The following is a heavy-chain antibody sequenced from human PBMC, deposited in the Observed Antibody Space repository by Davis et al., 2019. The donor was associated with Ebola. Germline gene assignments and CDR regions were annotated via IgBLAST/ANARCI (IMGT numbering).Heavy chain of an antibody. V-gene: IGHV1-18*04. Sequence: ASVKVSCKASGYTFTSYGITWVRQAPGQGLEWMGWINPHNGNTNYAQNVQGRVTMTTDTSTSTAYMEVGILRSDDTAVYYCARRALHHTPDYWGQGTLVTVSS. J-gene: IGHJ4*02. D-gene: IGHD1-14*01. CDR1: GYTFTSYG. CDR2: INPHNGNT. CDR3: ARRALHHTPDY.